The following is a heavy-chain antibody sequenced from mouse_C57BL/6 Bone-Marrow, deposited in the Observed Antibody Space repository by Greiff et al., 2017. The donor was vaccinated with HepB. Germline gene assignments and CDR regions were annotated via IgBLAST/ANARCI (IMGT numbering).Heavy chain of an antibody. CDR1: GYSITSGYY. J-gene: IGHJ1*03. D-gene: IGHD1-1*01. CDR2: ISYDGSN. Sequence: VQLQQSGPGLVKPSQSLSLTCSVTGYSITSGYYWNWIRQFPGNKLEWMGYISYDGSNNYNPSLKNRISITRDTSKNQFFLKLNSVTTEDTATYYCARDYYGSSYWWYFDVWGTGTTVTVSS. V-gene: IGHV3-6*01. CDR3: ARDYYGSSYWWYFDV.